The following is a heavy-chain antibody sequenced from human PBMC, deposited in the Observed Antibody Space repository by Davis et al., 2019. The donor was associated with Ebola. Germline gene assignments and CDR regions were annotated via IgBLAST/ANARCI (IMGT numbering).Heavy chain of an antibody. CDR1: GGSIINSDYY. Sequence: MPSETLSLTCTVSGGSIINSDYYWSWIRQPPGKGLEWIGHIHYSGNIYNNPSLRSRATISVDTSKNQFSLKLTSVTAADTAVYYCARVGRFGDLVDYWGQGTLVTVSS. V-gene: IGHV4-30-4*01. CDR2: IHYSGNI. J-gene: IGHJ4*02. CDR3: ARVGRFGDLVDY. D-gene: IGHD3-10*01.